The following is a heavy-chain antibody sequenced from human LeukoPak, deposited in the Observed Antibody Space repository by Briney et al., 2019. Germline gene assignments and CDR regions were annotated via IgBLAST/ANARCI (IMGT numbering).Heavy chain of an antibody. CDR2: MNPNSGNT. Sequence: ASVKVSCKASGYTFTGYYMHWVRQAPGQGLEWMGWMNPNSGNTGYAQKFQGRVTMTRNTSISTAYMELSSLRSEDTAVYYCARVVPAAITAWFDPWGQGTPVTVSS. D-gene: IGHD2-2*01. CDR1: GYTFTGYY. V-gene: IGHV1-8*02. CDR3: ARVVPAAITAWFDP. J-gene: IGHJ5*02.